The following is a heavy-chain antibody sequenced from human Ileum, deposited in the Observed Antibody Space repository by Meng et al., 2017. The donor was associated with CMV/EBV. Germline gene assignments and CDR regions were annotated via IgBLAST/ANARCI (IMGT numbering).Heavy chain of an antibody. J-gene: IGHJ4*02. CDR1: GDPISSGSHS. V-gene: IGHV4-39*07. Sequence: QMQLQESGPGLVKPAEPLALTCTAYGDPISSGSHSWAWFRQPPGKRLEWIGSMYFSGIADYNPSLKSRVTISLHATQKQFSLRLTSVTAADSAVYFCARDLTNKWFYYWGQGTLVTVSS. CDR3: ARDLTNKWFYY. D-gene: IGHD1-26*01. CDR2: MYFSGIA.